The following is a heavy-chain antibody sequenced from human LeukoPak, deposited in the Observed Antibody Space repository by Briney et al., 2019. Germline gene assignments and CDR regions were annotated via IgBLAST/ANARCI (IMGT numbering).Heavy chain of an antibody. J-gene: IGHJ4*02. V-gene: IGHV4-4*02. CDR1: AGSISSINW. CDR3: ARGLRSSWSHFDY. D-gene: IGHD6-13*01. Sequence: SETLSLNCAVSAGSISSINWWRWVRQPPGKGLEWIGEIYHSGSTNYNPSLKSRVTISVDQSKNQSYLRLSSVTAADTAVYYCARGLRSSWSHFDYWGQGTLVSVSS. CDR2: IYHSGST.